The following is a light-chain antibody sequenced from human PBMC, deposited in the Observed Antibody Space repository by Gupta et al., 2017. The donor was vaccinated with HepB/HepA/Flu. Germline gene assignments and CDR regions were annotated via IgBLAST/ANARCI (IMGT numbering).Light chain of an antibody. CDR1: SSNIGSNT. CDR3: AAWDDSLKDWV. J-gene: IGLJ3*02. Sequence: QSVLTQPPSASGTPGQRVTISCSGSSSNIGSNTVNWYQQLPGTAPKLLIYSNNQRPSGVPARFSGSKSGTSASLAISGLQAEDEADYYCAAWDDSLKDWVFGGGTKLTVL. V-gene: IGLV1-44*01. CDR2: SNN.